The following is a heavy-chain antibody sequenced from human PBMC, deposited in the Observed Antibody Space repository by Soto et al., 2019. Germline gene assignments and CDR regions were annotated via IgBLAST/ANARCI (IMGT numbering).Heavy chain of an antibody. CDR1: GYTFTGYY. CDR3: ARGGYCSGGSCPNMFDP. CDR2: INPNSGGT. Sequence: GASVKVSCKASGYTFTGYYMHWVRQAPGQGLEWMGWINPNSGGTNYAQKFQGWVTMTRDTSISTAYMELSRLRSDDTAVYYCARGGYCSGGSCPNMFDPWGQGTLVTVSS. D-gene: IGHD2-15*01. J-gene: IGHJ5*02. V-gene: IGHV1-2*04.